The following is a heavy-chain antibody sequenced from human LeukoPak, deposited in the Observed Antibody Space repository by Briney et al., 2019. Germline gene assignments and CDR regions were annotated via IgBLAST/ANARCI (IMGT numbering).Heavy chain of an antibody. CDR2: INPNSGGT. J-gene: IGHJ4*02. V-gene: IGHV1-2*02. D-gene: IGHD4-17*01. CDR3: ARGFGSRRLGDLSPLGY. Sequence: ASVKVSCKASGYTFTGYYMYWVRQAPGQGLEWMGWINPNSGGTNYAQKFQGRVTMTRDTSISTAYMELSRLRSDDTAVYYCARGFGSRRLGDLSPLGYWGQGTLVTVST. CDR1: GYTFTGYY.